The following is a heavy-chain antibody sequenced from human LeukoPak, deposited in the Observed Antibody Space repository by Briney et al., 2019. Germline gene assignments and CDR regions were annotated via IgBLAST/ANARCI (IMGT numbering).Heavy chain of an antibody. Sequence: GSLRLSCTVSGFIFGDYAMGWVRQAPGKGLEWVGLIRRKVSGATTEYAASVKGRFTISRDDSKSIVYLQMNSLKTEDTAMYYCTRNIYCSGGSCSYYLDYWGQGTLVTVSS. CDR2: IRRKVSGATT. V-gene: IGHV3-49*04. J-gene: IGHJ4*02. D-gene: IGHD2-15*01. CDR3: TRNIYCSGGSCSYYLDY. CDR1: GFIFGDYA.